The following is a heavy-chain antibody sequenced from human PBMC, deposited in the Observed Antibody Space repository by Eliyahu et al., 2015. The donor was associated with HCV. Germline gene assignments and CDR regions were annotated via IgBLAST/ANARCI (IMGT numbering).Heavy chain of an antibody. D-gene: IGHD6-13*01. J-gene: IGHJ4*02. CDR2: IKQDGSEK. Sequence: EVQLVESGGGLVQPGGSLRLSCAASGFTFSSYWMSWVRQAPGKGLEWVANIKQDGSEKYYVDSVKGRFTISRDNAKNSLYLQMNSLRAEDTAVYYCAIYSSSWYVDYWGQGTLVTVSS. CDR3: AIYSSSWYVDY. V-gene: IGHV3-7*01. CDR1: GFTFSSYW.